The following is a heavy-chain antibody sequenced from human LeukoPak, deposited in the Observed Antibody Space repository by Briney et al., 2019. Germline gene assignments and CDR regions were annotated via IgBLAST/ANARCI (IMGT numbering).Heavy chain of an antibody. CDR2: INHIGST. V-gene: IGHV4-34*01. CDR3: VGAMRRRNYYDSSGFRVDI. Sequence: PSETLSLTCAVYGGSFSGYYWSWIRQPPGKGLEWMGGINHIGSTNYNPSLKSGVTISVDTSKNQLSLTLSSVTAADTAVYYCVGAMRRRNYYDSSGFRVDIWGQGTMVTVSS. CDR1: GGSFSGYY. J-gene: IGHJ3*02. D-gene: IGHD3-22*01.